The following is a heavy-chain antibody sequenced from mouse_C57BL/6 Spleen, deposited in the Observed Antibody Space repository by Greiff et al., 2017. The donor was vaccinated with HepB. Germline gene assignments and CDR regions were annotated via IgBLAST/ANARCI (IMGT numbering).Heavy chain of an antibody. D-gene: IGHD2-2*01. J-gene: IGHJ3*01. CDR2: IHPNSGRT. Sequence: QVQLQQPGAELVKPGASVKLSCKASGYTFTSYWMHWVKQRPGQGLEWIGMIHPNSGRTNYNEKFKSKATLTVDKSSSTAYMQLSSLTSEDSAVYYYAKERVYGYDGVFAYWGQGTLVTVSA. CDR1: GYTFTSYW. V-gene: IGHV1-64*01. CDR3: AKERVYGYDGVFAY.